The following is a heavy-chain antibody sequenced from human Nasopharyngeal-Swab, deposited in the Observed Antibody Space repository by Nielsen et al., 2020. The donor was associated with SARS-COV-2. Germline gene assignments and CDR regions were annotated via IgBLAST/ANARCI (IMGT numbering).Heavy chain of an antibody. CDR3: ARVGWYYYGSGSYYNHYYYYYMDV. CDR2: INPSGGST. CDR1: GYTFTSYY. V-gene: IGHV1-46*01. D-gene: IGHD3-10*01. J-gene: IGHJ6*03. Sequence: ASVKVSCKASGYTFTSYYMHWVRQAPGQGLEWMGIINPSGGSTSYAQKFQGRVTITADESTSTAYMELSSLRSEDTAVYYCARVGWYYYGSGSYYNHYYYYYMDVWGKGTTVTVSS.